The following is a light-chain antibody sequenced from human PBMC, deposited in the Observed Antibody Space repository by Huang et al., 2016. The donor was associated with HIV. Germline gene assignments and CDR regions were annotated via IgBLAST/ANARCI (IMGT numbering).Light chain of an antibody. V-gene: IGKV3-15*01. Sequence: EIVMTQSPATLSVSPGERVTLPCRASQSLSSQLAWYQQKRGQAPRRLIYGVATRATDIPARFSGSGSGTDFTLTINSLQSEDFATYYCQQYNDWPLTFGQGTEVEIK. J-gene: IGKJ1*01. CDR3: QQYNDWPLT. CDR2: GVA. CDR1: QSLSSQ.